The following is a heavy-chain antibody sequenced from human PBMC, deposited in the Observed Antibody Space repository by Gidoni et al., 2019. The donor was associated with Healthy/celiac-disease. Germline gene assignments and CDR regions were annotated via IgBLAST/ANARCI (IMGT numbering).Heavy chain of an antibody. D-gene: IGHD2-2*03. J-gene: IGHJ5*02. CDR1: GYSISSGYY. Sequence: QVQLQESGPGLVKPSETLSLTCAVSGYSISSGYYWGWTRQPPGKGLEWIGRIYHSGSTDSHPSLKGRVTISVDTSKNQFSLKLSSVPAADTSVYYCARDPYGYCSSTSCYGWRGWFDPWGQGTLVTVSS. CDR2: IYHSGST. CDR3: ARDPYGYCSSTSCYGWRGWFDP. V-gene: IGHV4-38-2*02.